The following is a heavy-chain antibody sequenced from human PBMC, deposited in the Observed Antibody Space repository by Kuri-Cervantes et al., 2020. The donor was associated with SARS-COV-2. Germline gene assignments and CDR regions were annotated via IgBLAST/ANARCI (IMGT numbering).Heavy chain of an antibody. D-gene: IGHD6-25*01. J-gene: IGHJ4*02. Sequence: SETLSLTCTVSGGSISSSSYYWGWIRQPPGKGLEWIGSIYYSGSTYYNPSLKSRVTISVDTSKNQFSLKLSSVTAADTAVYYCARDPGLSGDTPFDYWGQGTLVTVSS. V-gene: IGHV4-39*02. CDR1: GGSISSSSYY. CDR2: IYYSGST. CDR3: ARDPGLSGDTPFDY.